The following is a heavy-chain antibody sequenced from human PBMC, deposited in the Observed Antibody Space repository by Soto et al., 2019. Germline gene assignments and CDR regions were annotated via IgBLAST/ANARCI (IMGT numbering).Heavy chain of an antibody. CDR2: IIPIFGTA. CDR1: GGTFSSYA. J-gene: IGHJ3*02. CDR3: AREREFQRAAFDI. D-gene: IGHD3-10*01. V-gene: IGHV1-69*13. Sequence: SVKVSCKASGGTFSSYAISWVRQAPGQGLEWMGGIIPIFGTANYAQKFQGRVTITADESTSTAYMELSSLRSEDTAVYYCAREREFQRAAFDIWGQGTMVTVSS.